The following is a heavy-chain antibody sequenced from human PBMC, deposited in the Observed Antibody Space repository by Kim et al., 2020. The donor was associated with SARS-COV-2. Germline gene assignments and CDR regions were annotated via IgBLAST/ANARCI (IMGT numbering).Heavy chain of an antibody. Sequence: LTCAASGFTFSDSHMSWIRQAPGKGLEWVSYISGSSSYINYADSVKGRFTISRDNAKNSVYLQMNSLRAEDTAVYYCARDKWGGGGPNWGQGTLVTVSS. D-gene: IGHD3-16*01. CDR1: GFTFSDSH. J-gene: IGHJ4*02. V-gene: IGHV3-11*05. CDR3: ARDKWGGGGPN. CDR2: ISGSSSYI.